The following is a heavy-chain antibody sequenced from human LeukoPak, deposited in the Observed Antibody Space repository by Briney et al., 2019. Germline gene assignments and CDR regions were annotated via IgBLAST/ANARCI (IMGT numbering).Heavy chain of an antibody. CDR1: GFTLSDYW. V-gene: IGHV3-7*01. D-gene: IGHD2-2*01. Sequence: GGSLRLSCVASGFTLSDYWMTWVRQAPGKGLEWVANIKRDGSEKYYVDSVKGRVTISRDNAKNSLYLQMNSLRAEDTAVYYCARGRDVPDYWGQGTLVTVSS. J-gene: IGHJ4*02. CDR2: IKRDGSEK. CDR3: ARGRDVPDY.